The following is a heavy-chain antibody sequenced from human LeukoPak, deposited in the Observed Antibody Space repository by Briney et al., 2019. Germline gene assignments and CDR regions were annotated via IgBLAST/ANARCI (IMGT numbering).Heavy chain of an antibody. CDR2: IIPIFGTA. CDR3: ANSPPRYCSSTSYYNYYYYYMDV. D-gene: IGHD2-2*02. V-gene: IGHV1-69*01. J-gene: IGHJ6*03. CDR1: GGTFSSYA. Sequence: SVKVSCKASGGTFSSYAISWVRQAPGQGLEWMGGIIPIFGTANYAQKFQGRVTITADESTSTAYMELSSLRSEDTAVYYCANSPPRYCSSTSYYNYYYYYMDVWGKGTTVTVSS.